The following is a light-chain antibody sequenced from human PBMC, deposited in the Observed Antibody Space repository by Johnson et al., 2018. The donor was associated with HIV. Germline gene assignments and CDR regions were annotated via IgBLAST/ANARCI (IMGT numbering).Light chain of an antibody. CDR1: SSNIGNNF. CDR2: DNN. V-gene: IGLV1-51*01. J-gene: IGLJ1*01. CDR3: GTWDSSLSAFV. Sequence: QPVLTQPPSVSATPGQRVTRSYSGSSSNIGNNFVSWFRQLPLRAPKVLIYDNNERPSGLPDRFSGSKSGTSATLGIPGLQTGDEADYYCGTWDSSLSAFVFGTGTKVTVL.